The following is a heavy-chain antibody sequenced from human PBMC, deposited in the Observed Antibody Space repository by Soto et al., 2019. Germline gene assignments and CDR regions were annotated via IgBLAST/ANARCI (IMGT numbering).Heavy chain of an antibody. CDR1: GYTFTGYY. CDR3: ARDFGSRRLRLGELSSGPFDY. J-gene: IGHJ4*02. CDR2: INPNSGGT. D-gene: IGHD3-16*02. Sequence: ASVKVSCKASGYTFTGYYMHWVRQAPGQGLEWMGWINPNSGGTNYAQKFQGRVTMTRDTSISTAYMELSRLRSDDTAVYYCARDFGSRRLRLGELSSGPFDYWGQGTLVTVSS. V-gene: IGHV1-2*02.